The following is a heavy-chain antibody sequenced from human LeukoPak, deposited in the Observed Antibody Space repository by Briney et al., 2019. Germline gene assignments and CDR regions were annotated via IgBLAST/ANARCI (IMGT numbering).Heavy chain of an antibody. CDR3: AKSSIMFAAGRLGSIDF. CDR1: GFAFNDFA. CDR2: IRRDGSHK. V-gene: IGHV3-30*02. D-gene: IGHD6-25*01. J-gene: IGHJ4*02. Sequence: GGSLRLSCAASGFAFNDFAMYWVRQAPGKGLDWVALIRRDGSHKYYAHSIKGRFTISRDNSKNTLYLRMSSLRAEDTAVYYCAKSSIMFAAGRLGSIDFWGQGTLVTVSS.